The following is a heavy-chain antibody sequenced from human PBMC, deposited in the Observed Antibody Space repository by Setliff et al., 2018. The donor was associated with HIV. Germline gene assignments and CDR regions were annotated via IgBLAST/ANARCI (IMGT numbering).Heavy chain of an antibody. V-gene: IGHV1-58*01. J-gene: IGHJ3*02. Sequence: ASVKVSCKASGFTFTNSAVQWVRQARGQRLEWIGWIVVGSGNTNYAQKFQERVTITRDMSTSRAYMELSGLRTEDTAVYYCAADPQTGTTSYDAFDIWGQGTVVTRLL. CDR3: AADPQTGTTSYDAFDI. CDR1: GFTFTNSA. CDR2: IVVGSGNT. D-gene: IGHD1-7*01.